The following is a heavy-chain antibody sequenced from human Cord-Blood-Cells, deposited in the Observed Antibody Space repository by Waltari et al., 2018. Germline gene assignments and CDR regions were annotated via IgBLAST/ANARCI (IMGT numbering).Heavy chain of an antibody. D-gene: IGHD2-2*01. Sequence: EVQLVESGGGLIQPGGSLRLSCAASGFTVSSNYMSWVRQAPGKGLEWVSVIYSGDSTYYAYSVKGRFTISRDNSKNRLYLQGNSLRAEDTAVYYCARGFCSSTSCYAFDIWGQGTMGTVSS. CDR3: ARGFCSSTSCYAFDI. CDR2: IYSGDST. J-gene: IGHJ3*02. CDR1: GFTVSSNY. V-gene: IGHV3-53*01.